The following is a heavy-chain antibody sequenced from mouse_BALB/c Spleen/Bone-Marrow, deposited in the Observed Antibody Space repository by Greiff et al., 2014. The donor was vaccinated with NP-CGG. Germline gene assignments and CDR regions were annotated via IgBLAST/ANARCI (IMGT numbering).Heavy chain of an antibody. Sequence: EVQLVESGGGLVKPGGSLKLSCAASGFTFSSYAMSWVRQTPEKRLEWVATISSDGSYTYYPDSVKGRFTISRDNAKNTLYLQMSSLKTEDTAMYYCTKIYYGYDGGYYYAMDYWGQGTSVTVSS. V-gene: IGHV5-6-4*01. CDR2: ISSDGSYT. J-gene: IGHJ4*01. CDR1: GFTFSSYA. CDR3: TKIYYGYDGGYYYAMDY. D-gene: IGHD2-2*01.